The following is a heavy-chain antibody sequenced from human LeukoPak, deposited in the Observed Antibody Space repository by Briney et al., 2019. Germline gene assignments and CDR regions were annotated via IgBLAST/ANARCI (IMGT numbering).Heavy chain of an antibody. CDR1: GFTVSSNS. J-gene: IGHJ4*02. V-gene: IGHV3-53*01. CDR3: ARRAGESSHPYDY. Sequence: GGSLRLSCTVSGFTVSSNSWSWVRQAPGQGLEWVSFIYSGGNTHYSDSVTGRFTISRDNSKNTLYLQMNSLRAEDTAIYYCARRAGESSHPYDYWGQGTLVTVSS. CDR2: IYSGGNT.